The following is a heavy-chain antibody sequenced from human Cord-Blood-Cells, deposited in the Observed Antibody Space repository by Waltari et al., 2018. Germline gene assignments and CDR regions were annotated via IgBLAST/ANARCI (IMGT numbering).Heavy chain of an antibody. CDR3: ASGYGGLREFDY. CDR2: VIPIFGTT. Sequence: QVQLVQSGAEVKKPGSSVKVSCKASGGTFSSYAISWVRQAPGQGLEWMGGVIPIFGTTNYAQKFQGRVHITPGESTSTAYMELSSLRSEDTAVYYCASGYGGLREFDYWGQGTLVTVSS. CDR1: GGTFSSYA. D-gene: IGHD5-12*01. V-gene: IGHV1-69*01. J-gene: IGHJ4*02.